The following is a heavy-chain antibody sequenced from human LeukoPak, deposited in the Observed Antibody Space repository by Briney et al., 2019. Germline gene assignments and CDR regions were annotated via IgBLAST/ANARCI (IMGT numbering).Heavy chain of an antibody. CDR1: GGSIRNYY. D-gene: IGHD3-22*01. CDR3: ARHPYYYDSRVNVQLDDFDY. V-gene: IGHV4-59*08. J-gene: IGHJ4*02. CDR2: IYYDGDR. Sequence: SDTLSLTCSDSGGSIRNYYWCWIRQPPTKGLEGTGYIYYDGDRSYNPSLKSRVTISVDICKNVFSLRLTSVTVADTAVHCRARHPYYYDSRVNVQLDDFDYWGQGIQVTVSS.